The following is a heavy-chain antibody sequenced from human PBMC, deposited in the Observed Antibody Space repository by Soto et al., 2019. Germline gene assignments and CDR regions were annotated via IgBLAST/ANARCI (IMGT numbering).Heavy chain of an antibody. CDR1: GGSISSGGYY. CDR3: ARTKYSSSVYYFDY. CDR2: IYYSGST. Sequence: SETLSLTCTVSGGSISSGGYYWSWIRQHPGKGLEWIGYIYYSGSTYYNPSLKSRVTISVDTSKNQFSLKLSSVTAADTAVYYCARTKYSSSVYYFDYWGQGTLVTVSS. V-gene: IGHV4-31*03. J-gene: IGHJ4*02. D-gene: IGHD6-6*01.